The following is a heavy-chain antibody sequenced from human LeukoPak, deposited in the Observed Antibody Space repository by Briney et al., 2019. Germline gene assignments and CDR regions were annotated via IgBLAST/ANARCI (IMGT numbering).Heavy chain of an antibody. V-gene: IGHV4-59*01. J-gene: IGHJ4*02. CDR3: ARASYYGDYELSFYD. CDR2: IYYSGST. Sequence: PSETLSLTCTVSGGSISSYYWSWIRQPPGKGLEWIGYIYYSGSTNYNPSLKGRVTISVDTSKNQFSLKLSSVTAADTAVYYCARASYYGDYELSFYDWGQGTLVTVSS. CDR1: GGSISSYY. D-gene: IGHD4-17*01.